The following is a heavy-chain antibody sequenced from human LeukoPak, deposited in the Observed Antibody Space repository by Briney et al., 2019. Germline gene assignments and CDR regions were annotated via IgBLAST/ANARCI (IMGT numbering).Heavy chain of an antibody. CDR3: ARDEEYCSGGSCLYYFDY. D-gene: IGHD2-15*01. J-gene: IGHJ4*02. CDR1: GFTFSSYW. Sequence: GVSLRLSCAASGFTFSSYWMHWVRQAPGKGLVWVSRINSDGSSTSYADSVKGRFTISRDNAKNTLYLQMNSLRAEDTAVYYCARDEEYCSGGSCLYYFDYWGQGTLVTVSS. V-gene: IGHV3-74*01. CDR2: INSDGSST.